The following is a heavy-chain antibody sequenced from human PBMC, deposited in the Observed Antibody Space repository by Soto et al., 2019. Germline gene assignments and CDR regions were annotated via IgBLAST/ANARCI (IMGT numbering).Heavy chain of an antibody. CDR2: IFSNDEK. J-gene: IGHJ6*02. CDR3: ARIGGKGFYYYYGMDV. D-gene: IGHD2-15*01. CDR1: GFSLSNARMG. Sequence: QVTLKESGPVLVKPTETLTLTCTVSGFSLSNARMGVSWIRQPPGKALEWLAHIFSNDEKSYSTSLKSRLTISKDTSKNQVVLTMTNMDPVDTATYYCARIGGKGFYYYYGMDVWGQGTTVTVSS. V-gene: IGHV2-26*01.